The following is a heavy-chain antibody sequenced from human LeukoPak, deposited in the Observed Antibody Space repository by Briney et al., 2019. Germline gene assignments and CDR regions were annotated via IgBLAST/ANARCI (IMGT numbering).Heavy chain of an antibody. D-gene: IGHD4-17*01. CDR1: GFTFSSYW. J-gene: IGHJ4*02. CDR2: ISSSSSYI. CDR3: ARDFDGDYEAQVDY. Sequence: GGSLRLSCAASGFTFSSYWMNWVRQAPGKGLEWVSSISSSSSYIYYADSVKGRFTISRDNAKNSLYLQMNSLRAEDAAVYYCARDFDGDYEAQVDYWGQGTLVTVSS. V-gene: IGHV3-21*01.